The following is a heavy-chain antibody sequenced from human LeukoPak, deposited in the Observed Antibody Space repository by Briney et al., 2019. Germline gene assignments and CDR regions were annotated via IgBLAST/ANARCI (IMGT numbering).Heavy chain of an antibody. D-gene: IGHD3-10*01. Sequence: SETLSLTCTVSGGSISSSSYYWGWIRQPPGRGLEWIGRIYYSGSTYYNPSLKSRVTISVDTSNNQFSLKLSSVTAADTAVYYCARDRNYYGSELFDYWGQGTLVTVSS. V-gene: IGHV4-39*07. CDR3: ARDRNYYGSELFDY. CDR2: IYYSGST. CDR1: GGSISSSSYY. J-gene: IGHJ4*02.